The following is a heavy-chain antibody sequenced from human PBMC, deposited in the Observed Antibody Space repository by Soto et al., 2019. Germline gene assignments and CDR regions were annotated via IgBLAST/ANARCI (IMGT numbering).Heavy chain of an antibody. V-gene: IGHV3-23*01. J-gene: IGHJ6*02. CDR2: ISGSGGST. D-gene: IGHD3-10*01. CDR1: GFTFSSYA. Sequence: GGSLRLSCAASGFTFSSYAMSWVRQAPGKGLEWVSAISGSGGSTYYADSVKGRFTISRDNSKNTLYLQMNSLRAEDTAVYYCAKDPGYGSGSWAIYYYYYGMDVSGQGTTVTVSS. CDR3: AKDPGYGSGSWAIYYYYYGMDV.